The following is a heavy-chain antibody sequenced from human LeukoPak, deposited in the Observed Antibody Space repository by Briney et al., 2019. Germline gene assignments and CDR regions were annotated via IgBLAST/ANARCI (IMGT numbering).Heavy chain of an antibody. CDR3: ARGLEVVARRTPFDY. CDR1: GYTFTSYY. D-gene: IGHD6-6*01. Sequence: ASVKVSCKASGYTFTSYYMHWVRQAPGQGLEWMGIINPSGGSTSYAQKFQGRVTMTRDTSTSTVYMEVSSLRSEDTAVYYCARGLEVVARRTPFDYWGQGTLVTVSS. J-gene: IGHJ4*02. CDR2: INPSGGST. V-gene: IGHV1-46*01.